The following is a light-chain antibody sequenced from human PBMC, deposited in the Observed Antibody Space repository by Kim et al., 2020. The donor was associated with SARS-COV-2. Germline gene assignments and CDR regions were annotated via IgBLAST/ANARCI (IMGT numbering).Light chain of an antibody. CDR1: SGSVSTSYY. CDR2: STN. V-gene: IGLV8-61*01. Sequence: QTVVTQEPSLSVSPGGTVTLTCGLSSGSVSTSYYPSWYQQTPGQAPRTLIYSTNTRSSGVPDRFSGSILGNKAALTITGAQADDESDYYCVLYMSRGIWVFGGGTQLTVL. J-gene: IGLJ3*02. CDR3: VLYMSRGIWV.